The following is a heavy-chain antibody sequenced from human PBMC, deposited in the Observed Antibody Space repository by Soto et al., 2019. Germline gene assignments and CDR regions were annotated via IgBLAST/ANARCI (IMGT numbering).Heavy chain of an antibody. Sequence: EVQLVESEGGLVQPGGSLRLSCAASGFTFSYYWMHWVRQAPGQGLVWVSRIHSDGSSTTYADSVKGRFTISRDNAKNTLYPQMNSLRRKATIVYYSGRGDRGAFDLWGQGTMVTVSS. CDR1: GFTFSYYW. J-gene: IGHJ3*01. CDR2: IHSDGSST. D-gene: IGHD2-21*02. V-gene: IGHV3-74*01. CDR3: GRGDRGAFDL.